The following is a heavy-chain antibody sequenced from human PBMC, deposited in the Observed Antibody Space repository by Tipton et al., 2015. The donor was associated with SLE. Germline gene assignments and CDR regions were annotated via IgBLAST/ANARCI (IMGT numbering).Heavy chain of an antibody. V-gene: IGHV4-61*09. D-gene: IGHD2-15*01. J-gene: IGHJ6*02. Sequence: TLSLTCTVSGGSITSGSHYWTWIRQPAGKGLVWIGHIYPSGSPNYSPSLRSRATISVDTSKNQFSLKLSSVTAADTAVYYCAREPGYCSGGTCYEFYYYYGMDVWGQGTTVTVSS. CDR1: GGSITSGSHY. CDR2: IYPSGSP. CDR3: AREPGYCSGGTCYEFYYYYGMDV.